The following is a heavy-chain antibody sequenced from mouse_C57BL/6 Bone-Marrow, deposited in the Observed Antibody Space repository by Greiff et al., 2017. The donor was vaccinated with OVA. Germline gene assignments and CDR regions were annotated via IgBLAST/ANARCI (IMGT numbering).Heavy chain of an antibody. CDR2: IDPSDSYT. CDR1: GYTFTSYW. J-gene: IGHJ2*01. V-gene: IGHV1-69*01. Sequence: QVQLQQPGAELVMPGASVKLSCKASGYTFTSYWMHWVKQRPGQGLEWIGEIDPSDSYTNYNQKFKGKSTLTVDKSSSTAYMQLSSLTSEDSAVYYGARPFYYYGSSPFDYWGQGTTLTVSS. CDR3: ARPFYYYGSSPFDY. D-gene: IGHD1-1*01.